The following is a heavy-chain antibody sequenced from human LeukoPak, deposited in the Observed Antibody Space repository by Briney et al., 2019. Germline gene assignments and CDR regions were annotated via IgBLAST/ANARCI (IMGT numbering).Heavy chain of an antibody. CDR1: GGSISSYY. CDR2: IYTSGST. V-gene: IGHV4-4*07. D-gene: IGHD6-6*01. J-gene: IGHJ4*02. Sequence: SETLSLTCTVSGGSISSYYWSWIRQPAGKGLEWIGRIYTSGSTNYNPSLKSRVTMSVDTSKNQFSLKLSSVTAADTAVYYCASSLYSSSLVLSIFDYWGQGTLVTVSS. CDR3: ASSLYSSSLVLSIFDY.